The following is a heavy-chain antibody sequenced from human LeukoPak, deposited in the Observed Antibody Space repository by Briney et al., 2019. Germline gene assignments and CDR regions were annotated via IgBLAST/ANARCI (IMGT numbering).Heavy chain of an antibody. CDR2: IFSNDEK. D-gene: IGHD6-19*01. CDR1: GFSLSNARMG. CDR3: ARIRPYSNGWYTTHAFDI. V-gene: IGHV2-26*01. J-gene: IGHJ3*02. Sequence: SGPVLVKPTETLTLTCTVSGFSLSNARMGVSWIRQPPGKALEWLAHIFSNDEKSYSTSLKSRLTISKDTSKSQVVLTMTNMDPVDTATYYCARIRPYSNGWYTTHAFDIWGQGTMVTVSP.